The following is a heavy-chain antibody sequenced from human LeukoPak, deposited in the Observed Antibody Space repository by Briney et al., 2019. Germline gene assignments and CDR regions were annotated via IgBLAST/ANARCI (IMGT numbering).Heavy chain of an antibody. Sequence: SETLFLTCTVSGGSISSYYWSWIRQPPGKGLEWIGYIYYSGSTNYNPSLKSRVTISVDTSKNQFSLKLSSVTAADTAVYYCARGRETTSYSSSWYYFDYWGQGTLVTVSS. J-gene: IGHJ4*02. D-gene: IGHD6-13*01. CDR2: IYYSGST. CDR3: ARGRETTSYSSSWYYFDY. V-gene: IGHV4-59*08. CDR1: GGSISSYY.